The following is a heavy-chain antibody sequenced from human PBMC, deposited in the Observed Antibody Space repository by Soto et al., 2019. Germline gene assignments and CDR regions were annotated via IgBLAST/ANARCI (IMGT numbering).Heavy chain of an antibody. CDR1: GFTFSSYA. V-gene: IGHV3-64*01. Sequence: GGSLRLSCAASGFTFSSYAMHWVRQAPGKGLEYVSAISSNGGSTYYANSVKGRFTISRDNSKNTLYLQMGSLRAEDMAVYYCARGSNYDILTGYFSDYWGQGTLVTVSS. J-gene: IGHJ4*02. CDR2: ISSNGGST. CDR3: ARGSNYDILTGYFSDY. D-gene: IGHD3-9*01.